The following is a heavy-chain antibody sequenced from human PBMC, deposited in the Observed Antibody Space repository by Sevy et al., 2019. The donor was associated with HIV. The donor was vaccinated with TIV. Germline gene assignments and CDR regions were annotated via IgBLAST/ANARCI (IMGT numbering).Heavy chain of an antibody. Sequence: ASVKVSCKASGYSFISYGINWVRQAPGQGLEWMGWISPYNGYTTSAQKFQDRVTLTTDTSTSTAYMELRSLRSDDTAVYYCARDDTYSDPARYHYSYMDVWGKGTTGTVSS. CDR3: ARDDTYSDPARYHYSYMDV. D-gene: IGHD1-26*01. CDR2: ISPYNGYT. CDR1: GYSFISYG. J-gene: IGHJ6*03. V-gene: IGHV1-18*01.